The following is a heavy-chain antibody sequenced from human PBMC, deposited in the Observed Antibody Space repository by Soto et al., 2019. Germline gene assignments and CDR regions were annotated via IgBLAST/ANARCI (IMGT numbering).Heavy chain of an antibody. CDR3: ARGGSNRYYYDSSGYHGY. Sequence: ASVKVSCKASGYTFTGYYMHWVRQAPGQGLEWMGWINPNSGGTNYAQKFQGRVTMTRDTSISTAYMELSRLRSDDTAVYYCARGGSNRYYYDSSGYHGYWGQGTLVTVSS. CDR2: INPNSGGT. J-gene: IGHJ4*02. CDR1: GYTFTGYY. D-gene: IGHD3-22*01. V-gene: IGHV1-2*02.